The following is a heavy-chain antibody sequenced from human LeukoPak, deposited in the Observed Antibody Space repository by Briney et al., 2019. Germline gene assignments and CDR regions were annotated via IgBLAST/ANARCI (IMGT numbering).Heavy chain of an antibody. CDR1: GGSFSGFY. CDR3: ARGGYYYDSSGYYSFVY. V-gene: IGHV4-34*01. D-gene: IGHD3-22*01. J-gene: IGHJ4*02. CDR2: INHSGGT. Sequence: SETLSLTCAVYGGSFSGFYWSWIRQPPGKGLEWIGDINHSGGTNYIPSLKSRVTISVDTSKKQFSLKLTSVTAADTAVYYCARGGYYYDSSGYYSFVYWGQGTLVTVSS.